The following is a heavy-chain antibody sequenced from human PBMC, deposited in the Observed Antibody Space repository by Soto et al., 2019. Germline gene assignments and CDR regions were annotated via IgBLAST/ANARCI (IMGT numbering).Heavy chain of an antibody. D-gene: IGHD6-6*01. V-gene: IGHV1-8*01. Sequence: QVQLVQSGAEVKKPGASVKVSCKTSGYTFTNYNINWVRKATGQGLEWMGWMNPNSGNTGYAQKFQGRVTMTRNTSITTAYMELSSLRSGDTAVSYCARAEPYSTSSPFDYWGQGTLVTVSS. J-gene: IGHJ4*02. CDR1: GYTFTNYN. CDR3: ARAEPYSTSSPFDY. CDR2: MNPNSGNT.